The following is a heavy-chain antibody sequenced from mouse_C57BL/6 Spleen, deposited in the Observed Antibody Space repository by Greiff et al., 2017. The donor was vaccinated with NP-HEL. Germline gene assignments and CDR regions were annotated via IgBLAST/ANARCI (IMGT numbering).Heavy chain of an antibody. CDR2: IYPSDSET. CDR1: GYTFTSYW. J-gene: IGHJ3*01. D-gene: IGHD2-14*01. V-gene: IGHV1-61*01. Sequence: QVQLKQPGAELVRPGSSVKLSCKASGYTFTSYWMDWVKQRPGQGLEWIGNIYPSDSETHYNQKFKDKATLTVDKSSSTAYMQLSSLTSEDSAVYYCARGYPYRGYWGQGTLVTVSA. CDR3: ARGYPYRGY.